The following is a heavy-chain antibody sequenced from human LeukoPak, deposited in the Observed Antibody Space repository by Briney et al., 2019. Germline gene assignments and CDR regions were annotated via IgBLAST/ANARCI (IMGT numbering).Heavy chain of an antibody. CDR2: IRYDGSNK. D-gene: IGHD3-3*01. J-gene: IGHJ4*02. Sequence: GGSLRLSCAASGFTFSGSGMHWVRQAPGKGLEWVTFIRYDGSNKYYTDSVKGRFTISRDNSKNTLCLQMDSPRAEDTAVYYCARDYDFWSGYYSPTRGYFGYWGQGTLVTVSS. CDR1: GFTFSGSG. V-gene: IGHV3-30*02. CDR3: ARDYDFWSGYYSPTRGYFGY.